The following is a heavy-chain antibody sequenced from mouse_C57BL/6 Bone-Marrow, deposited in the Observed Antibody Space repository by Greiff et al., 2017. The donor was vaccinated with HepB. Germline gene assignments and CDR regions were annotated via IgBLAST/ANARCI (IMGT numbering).Heavy chain of an antibody. D-gene: IGHD1-1*01. Sequence: QVQLQQSGAELVRPGSSVKLSCKASGYTFTSYWMDWVKQRPGQGLEWIGNIYPSDSETHYNQKFKDKATLTVDKSSSTAYMQLSSLTSEDSAVYYCARSCYGSSFDYWGQGTTLTVSS. J-gene: IGHJ2*01. CDR3: ARSCYGSSFDY. V-gene: IGHV1-61*01. CDR2: IYPSDSET. CDR1: GYTFTSYW.